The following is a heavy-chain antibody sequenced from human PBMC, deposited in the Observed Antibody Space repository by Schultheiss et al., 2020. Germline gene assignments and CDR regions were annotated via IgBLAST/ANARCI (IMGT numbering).Heavy chain of an antibody. Sequence: SCAASGFTFSNAWMSWVRQAPGKGLEWVGRIKSKTDGGTTDYAAPVKGRFTISRDDSKNTLYLQMNSLKTEDTAVYYCTTLGDYGDSRDYWGQGTLVTVSS. CDR3: TTLGDYGDSRDY. J-gene: IGHJ4*02. V-gene: IGHV3-15*01. D-gene: IGHD4-17*01. CDR1: GFTFSNAW. CDR2: IKSKTDGGTT.